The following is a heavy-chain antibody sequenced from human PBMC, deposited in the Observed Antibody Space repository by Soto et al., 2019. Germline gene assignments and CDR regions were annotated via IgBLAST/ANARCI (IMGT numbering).Heavy chain of an antibody. CDR1: GFSLDSYA. CDR3: ARDYGALPCDRIQL. V-gene: IGHV3-30*03. Sequence: QLVESGGGVVQPGGSLTLSCAASGFSLDSYAMHWVRQAPGKGHEWLAVVSYDGKNIYYGDSVKGRFTISKDDSKNTLYLRMSSLTAEDTATYSCARDYGALPCDRIQLWGRGTLVTVSS. D-gene: IGHD3-10*01. CDR2: VSYDGKNI. J-gene: IGHJ1*01.